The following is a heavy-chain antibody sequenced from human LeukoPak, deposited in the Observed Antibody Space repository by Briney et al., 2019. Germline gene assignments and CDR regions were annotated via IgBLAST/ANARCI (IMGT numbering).Heavy chain of an antibody. CDR1: GGSISSYY. J-gene: IGHJ6*03. V-gene: IGHV4-59*01. CDR3: ARGPSPQYYYYYYMDV. CDR2: IYYSGST. Sequence: PSETLSLTCTASGGSISSYYWSWIRQPPGKGLEWIGYIYYSGSTNYNPSLKSRVTISVDTSKNQFSLKLSSVTAADTAVYYCARGPSPQYYYYYYMDVWGKGTTVTVSS.